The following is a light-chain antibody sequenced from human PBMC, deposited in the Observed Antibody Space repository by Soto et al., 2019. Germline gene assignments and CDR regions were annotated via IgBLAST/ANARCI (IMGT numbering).Light chain of an antibody. CDR1: QSVSSY. CDR2: GAS. Sequence: EIVLTQSPGFLSLSPGDRATLSCRASQSVSSYLAWYQQKPGQAPRLLISGASSRATGFPDRFSGSGSGTDFSLTISRLEPEDSAVYYCQQYSSPPRTFGQGTKVEIK. CDR3: QQYSSPPRT. V-gene: IGKV3-20*01. J-gene: IGKJ1*01.